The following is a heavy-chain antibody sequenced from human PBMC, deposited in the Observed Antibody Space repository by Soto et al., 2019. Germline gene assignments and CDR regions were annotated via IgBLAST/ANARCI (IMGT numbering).Heavy chain of an antibody. Sequence: SETLSLTCTVSSAPVSSTTYTWGWIRQPPGKGLEWVASVYYGGRSYYNPTLNSRVTISVDTSKNQFSLKLSSVTAADTAVYYCARRYGGNFDYWGQGTLVTVSS. CDR2: VYYGGRS. J-gene: IGHJ4*02. V-gene: IGHV4-39*07. CDR3: ARRYGGNFDY. CDR1: SAPVSSTTYT. D-gene: IGHD3-16*01.